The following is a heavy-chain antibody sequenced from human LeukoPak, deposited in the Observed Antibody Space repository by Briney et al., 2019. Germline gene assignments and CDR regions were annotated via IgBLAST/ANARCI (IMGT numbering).Heavy chain of an antibody. V-gene: IGHV3-30*18. Sequence: SGGSLRLSCAASGFTFSSYGMHWVRQAPGKGLEWVAVISYDGSNKYYADSVKGRFTISRDNSKNTLYLQMNSLRAEDTAVYYCANDIGREWSPQYYYYYYGIDVWGQGTTVTVSS. CDR1: GFTFSSYG. D-gene: IGHD3-3*01. J-gene: IGHJ6*02. CDR2: ISYDGSNK. CDR3: ANDIGREWSPQYYYYYYGIDV.